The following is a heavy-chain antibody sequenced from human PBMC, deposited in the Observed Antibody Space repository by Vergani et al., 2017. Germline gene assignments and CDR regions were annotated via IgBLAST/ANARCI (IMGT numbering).Heavy chain of an antibody. D-gene: IGHD3-10*01. CDR1: GGSISSGSYY. J-gene: IGHJ4*02. CDR2: IYTSGST. Sequence: QVQLQESGPGLVKPSQTLSLTCTVSGGSISSGSYYWSWIRQPAGKGLEWIGRIYTSGSTNYNPSLKRRVTISVDTSKNQFSLKLSSVTAADTAVYYCARAEWFGDLGWGQGTLVTVSS. CDR3: ARAEWFGDLG. V-gene: IGHV4-61*02.